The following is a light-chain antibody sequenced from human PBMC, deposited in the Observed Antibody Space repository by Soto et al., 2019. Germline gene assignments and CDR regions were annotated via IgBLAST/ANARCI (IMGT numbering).Light chain of an antibody. CDR1: QGISNY. V-gene: IGKV1-27*01. Sequence: DIQMTQSPSFLSASVGDRVTITCRASQGISNYLAWYQQKPGKVPKLLIYAASSLQSCFPSRFSGSGSGTDFTLTISSLKPEEVASYYCPKYNYAPLTFGQGTPVEIK. CDR2: AAS. CDR3: PKYNYAPLT. J-gene: IGKJ1*01.